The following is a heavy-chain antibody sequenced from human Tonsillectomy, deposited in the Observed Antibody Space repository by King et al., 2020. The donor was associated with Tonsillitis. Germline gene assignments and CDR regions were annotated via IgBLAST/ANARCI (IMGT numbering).Heavy chain of an antibody. CDR3: AKTVDCSGGSCPPTSYYYFAMDV. V-gene: IGHV3-30*18. CDR2: ISYDGSNK. D-gene: IGHD2-15*01. J-gene: IGHJ6*02. Sequence: HVQLVESGGGVVQPGRSLRLSCAASGFTFSSYAMHWVRQAPGKGLEWVAIISYDGSNKYYADSVKGRFTISRDNSKNTLYLQMNSLRAEDTAVYYCAKTVDCSGGSCPPTSYYYFAMDVGGQGTTVTVSS. CDR1: GFTFSSYA.